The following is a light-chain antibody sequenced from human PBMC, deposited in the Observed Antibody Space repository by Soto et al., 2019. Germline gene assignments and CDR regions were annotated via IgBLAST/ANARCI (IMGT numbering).Light chain of an antibody. V-gene: IGKV1-39*01. J-gene: IGKJ2*01. CDR3: QQSYSTPHT. CDR2: AAS. CDR1: QSISSY. Sequence: DIQMTQSPSSLSASVGDRVTITCRASQSISSYLDWYQQKPGKAPKLLIYAASSLQSGVPSRFSGSGSRTDFTLTNSSLQPEDFATYYCQQSYSTPHTFGQGTKLEIK.